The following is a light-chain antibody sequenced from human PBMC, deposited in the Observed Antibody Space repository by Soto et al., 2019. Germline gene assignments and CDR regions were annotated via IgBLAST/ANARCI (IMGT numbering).Light chain of an antibody. V-gene: IGLV2-14*01. CDR3: SSYTSSSTRV. CDR2: EVS. J-gene: IGLJ3*02. CDR1: SSDVGGYNY. Sequence: QPVLTQPASVSGSPGQSITISCTGTSSDVGGYNYVSWYQQHPGKAPKLMIYEVSNRPSGVSNRFSGSKSGNTASLTISGLPAEDEADYYCSSYTSSSTRVFGGGTKLTVL.